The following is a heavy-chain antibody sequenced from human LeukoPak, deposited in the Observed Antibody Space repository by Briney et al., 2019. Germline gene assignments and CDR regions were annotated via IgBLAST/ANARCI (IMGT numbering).Heavy chain of an antibody. V-gene: IGHV4-59*01. D-gene: IGHD3-16*01. J-gene: IGHJ2*01. CDR1: GGPISSYY. CDR2: IFYSGST. CDR3: ARVQGGGGGLGYFNL. Sequence: SETLSLTCSVSGGPISSYYWGWIRQPPGKALEYIGYIFYSGSTNYNPSLKSRVTISVDTSRNQFSLKLNSVTAADTAVYYCARVQGGGGGLGYFNLWGRGALVTVSS.